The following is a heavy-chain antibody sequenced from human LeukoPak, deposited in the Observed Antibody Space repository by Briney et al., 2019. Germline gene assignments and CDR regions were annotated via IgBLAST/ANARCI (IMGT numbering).Heavy chain of an antibody. CDR3: ARRDILTGYYEYYFDY. CDR1: GFTFSNYI. CDR2: ISSSGSSM. Sequence: GGSLRLSCAASGFTFSNYIMNWVRQAPGKGLEWVSYISSSGSSMYYADSVKGRFTISRDNAKNSLYLQMNSLRAEDTAVYYCARRDILTGYYEYYFDYWGQGTLVTVSS. V-gene: IGHV3-48*04. J-gene: IGHJ4*02. D-gene: IGHD3-9*01.